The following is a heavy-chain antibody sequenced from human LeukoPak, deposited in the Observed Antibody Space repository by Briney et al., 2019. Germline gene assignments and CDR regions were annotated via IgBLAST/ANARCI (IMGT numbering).Heavy chain of an antibody. J-gene: IGHJ1*01. Sequence: PGGSLKLSCAASGFTFSTYSMNWVRQAPGKGLEWVSSISSSSTYMYYADSLKGRFTISRDNAKNSLFLQMNSLRAGDTAVYFCARGPRNSSSYQYFQHWGQGTLVTVSS. CDR1: GFTFSTYS. CDR3: ARGPRNSSSYQYFQH. V-gene: IGHV3-21*01. D-gene: IGHD6-13*01. CDR2: ISSSSTYM.